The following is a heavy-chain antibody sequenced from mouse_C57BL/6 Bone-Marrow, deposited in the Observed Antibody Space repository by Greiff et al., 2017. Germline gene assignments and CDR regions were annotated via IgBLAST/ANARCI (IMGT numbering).Heavy chain of an antibody. CDR1: GFNIKDDY. CDR2: IDPENGDT. V-gene: IGHV14-4*01. CDR3: TTTLITTVREYFDY. J-gene: IGHJ2*01. Sequence: EVKLQESGAELVRPGASVKLSCTASGFNIKDDYMHWVKQRPEQGLEWIGWIDPENGDTEYASKFQGKATITADTSSNTAYLQLSSLTSEDTAVYYCTTTLITTVREYFDYWGQGTTLTVSS. D-gene: IGHD1-1*01.